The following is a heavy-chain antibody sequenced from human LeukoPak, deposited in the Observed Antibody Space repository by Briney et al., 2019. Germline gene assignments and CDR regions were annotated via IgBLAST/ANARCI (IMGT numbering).Heavy chain of an antibody. J-gene: IGHJ6*02. CDR1: GFTFSSYW. Sequence: GGTLRLSCAASGFTFSSYWMNWARQAPGKGLEWVASINHNGNVNYYVDSVKGRFTISRDNAKNSLYLQMSNLRAEDTAVYFCARGGGLDVWGQGATITVSS. CDR2: INHNGNVN. V-gene: IGHV3-7*03. D-gene: IGHD3-16*01. CDR3: ARGGGLDV.